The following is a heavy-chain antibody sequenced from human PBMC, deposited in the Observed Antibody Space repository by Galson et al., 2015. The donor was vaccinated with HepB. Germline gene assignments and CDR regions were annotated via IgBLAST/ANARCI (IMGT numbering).Heavy chain of an antibody. Sequence: PALVKPTQTLTLTCTVSGFSLSNARMGVSWIRQPPGKALEWLAHIFSNDEKSYSTSLKSRLTISKDTSKSQVVLTMTNMDPVDTATYYCARIRGGSYYFRWFDPWGQGTLVTVSS. CDR2: IFSNDEK. D-gene: IGHD1-26*01. V-gene: IGHV2-26*01. CDR1: GFSLSNARMG. J-gene: IGHJ5*02. CDR3: ARIRGGSYYFRWFDP.